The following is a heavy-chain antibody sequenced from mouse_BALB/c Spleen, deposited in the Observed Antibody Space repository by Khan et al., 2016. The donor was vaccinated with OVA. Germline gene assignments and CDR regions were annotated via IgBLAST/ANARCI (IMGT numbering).Heavy chain of an antibody. Sequence: VQLKQSGAELVRPGVSVKISCKGSGYTFTDFTLHWVKQSHAMSLEWIGVISTYYGDATYNQRFKDKATMTVDKSSSTAYMELARLISEDSAIFYCTRGGGGNRFAYWGQGTLVTVSA. J-gene: IGHJ3*01. CDR2: ISTYYGDA. CDR3: TRGGGGNRFAY. CDR1: GYTFTDFT. V-gene: IGHV1S137*01.